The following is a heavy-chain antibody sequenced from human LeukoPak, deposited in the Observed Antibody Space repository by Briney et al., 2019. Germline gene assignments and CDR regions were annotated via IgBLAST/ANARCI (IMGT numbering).Heavy chain of an antibody. CDR3: ARSRITMVRGRSFRFDP. J-gene: IGHJ5*02. CDR2: MNPNSGNT. CDR1: GYTFTSYD. V-gene: IGHV1-8*01. D-gene: IGHD3-10*01. Sequence: ASVKVSCKASGYTFTSYDINWVRQATGQGLEWMGWMNPNSGNTGYAQKFQGRVTMTRNTSISTAYMELSSLRSEDTAVYYCARSRITMVRGRSFRFDPWGQGTLVTVSS.